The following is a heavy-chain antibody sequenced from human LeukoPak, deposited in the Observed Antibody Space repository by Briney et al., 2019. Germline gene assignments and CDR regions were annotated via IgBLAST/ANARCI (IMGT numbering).Heavy chain of an antibody. CDR3: ARGCSSTSCYLYFDY. V-gene: IGHV4-39*07. CDR2: IYHSGST. D-gene: IGHD2-2*01. Sequence: SETLSLTCTVSGGPISSSSYYWGWIRQPPGKGLEWIGTIYHSGSTYYNPSLKSRVTISVDRSKNQFSLKLSSVTAADTAVYYCARGCSSTSCYLYFDYWGQGTLVTVSS. CDR1: GGPISSSSYY. J-gene: IGHJ4*02.